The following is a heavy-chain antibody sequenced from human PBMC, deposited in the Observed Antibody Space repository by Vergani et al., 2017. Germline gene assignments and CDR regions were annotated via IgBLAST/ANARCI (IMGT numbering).Heavy chain of an antibody. D-gene: IGHD3-22*01. CDR2: IHPADSDT. CDR3: ARLYGRDSSGSKYFDY. V-gene: IGHV5-51*01. Sequence: EVQLVQSGAEVKKPGESLKISCQISGYSFTNYWIGWVRQMPGKGLEWMGIIHPADSDTRYSPSLQGQVTISVDKSVSTAYLQRSSLRASDSSMYYCARLYGRDSSGSKYFDYRGQGTLVTVSS. J-gene: IGHJ4*02. CDR1: GYSFTNYW.